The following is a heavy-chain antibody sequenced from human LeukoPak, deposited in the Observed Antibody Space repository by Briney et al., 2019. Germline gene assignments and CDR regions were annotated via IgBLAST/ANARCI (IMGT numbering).Heavy chain of an antibody. CDR3: ARVERLGYGDY. J-gene: IGHJ4*02. CDR2: TSHRGST. CDR1: GGSFSGYY. V-gene: IGHV4-34*01. Sequence: SETLSLTCAVYGGSFSGYYWSGIRQPPGKGLGWIGETSHRGSTNYNPSLESRVPVSGGTSTNQFSLRLSSVTAADTAVYYCARVERLGYGDYWGQGTLVTVSS. D-gene: IGHD2-15*01.